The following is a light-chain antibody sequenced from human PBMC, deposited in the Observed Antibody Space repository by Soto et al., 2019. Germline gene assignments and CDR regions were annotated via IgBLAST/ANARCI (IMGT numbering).Light chain of an antibody. Sequence: DIQMTQSPSTLSASVGDRVTITCRASQSISSWLAWYQQKPGKAPKLLIYAASSLESGVPSRFSGSGSGTEFSLTISSLQTDDFATYYCQQYYSYPLTVGGGTKVEIK. CDR1: QSISSW. CDR2: AAS. V-gene: IGKV1-5*01. J-gene: IGKJ4*01. CDR3: QQYYSYPLT.